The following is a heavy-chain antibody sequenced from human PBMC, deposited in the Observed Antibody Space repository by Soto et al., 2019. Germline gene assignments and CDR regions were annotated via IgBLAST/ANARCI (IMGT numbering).Heavy chain of an antibody. Sequence: PGGSLRLSCAASGFTFSSYSMNWVRQAPGKGLEWVSSISSSSSYIYYADSVKGRFTISRDNAKNSLYLQMNSLRAEDTAVYYCARETMVRGVIHNFDYWGQGTLVTVYS. D-gene: IGHD3-10*01. CDR3: ARETMVRGVIHNFDY. V-gene: IGHV3-21*01. CDR1: GFTFSSYS. J-gene: IGHJ4*02. CDR2: ISSSSSYI.